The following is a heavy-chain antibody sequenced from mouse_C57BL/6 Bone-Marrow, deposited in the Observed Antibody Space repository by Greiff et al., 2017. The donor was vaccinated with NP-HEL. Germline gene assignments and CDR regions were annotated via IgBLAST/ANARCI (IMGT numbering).Heavy chain of an antibody. CDR2: INSDGSST. CDR3: AREGGLRPRTYAMDY. Sequence: EVKLMESEGGLVQPGSSMKLSCTASGFTFSDYYMAWVRQVPEKGLEWVANINSDGSSTYYLDSLKSRFIFSIDNAKNILYLQMSSLKSEDTATYYGAREGGLRPRTYAMDYWDQGTSVTVSS. CDR1: GFTFSDYY. D-gene: IGHD2-4*01. V-gene: IGHV5-16*01. J-gene: IGHJ4*01.